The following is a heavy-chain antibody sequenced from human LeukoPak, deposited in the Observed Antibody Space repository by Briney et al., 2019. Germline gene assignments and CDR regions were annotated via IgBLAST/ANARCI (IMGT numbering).Heavy chain of an antibody. CDR1: GFTFRRYA. CDR2: VSYDGGNE. CDR3: ARDRYASRSYVMDV. D-gene: IGHD2-2*01. V-gene: IGHV3-30*04. Sequence: GGSLRLSCELSGFTFRRYAMHWVRQAPGKGLEWLAVVSYDGGNEYYADSVKGRLTISRGKSRNTAFLQMDSLRHEDTGVYFCARDRYASRSYVMDVWGQGTTVVVSS. J-gene: IGHJ6*02.